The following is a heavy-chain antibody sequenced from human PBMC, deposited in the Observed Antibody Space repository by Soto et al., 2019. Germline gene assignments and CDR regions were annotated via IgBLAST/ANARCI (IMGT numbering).Heavy chain of an antibody. D-gene: IGHD2-2*01. J-gene: IGHJ2*01. CDR1: GGSFSGYY. CDR2: INHSGST. CDR3: ARAQYGVPKPFDL. Sequence: QVQLQQWGAGLLKPSETLSLTCAVYGGSFSGYYWSWIRQPPGKGLEWIGEINHSGSTNYNPSLKSRVTISVGTSKNQFSLKLSSVTAADTAVYYCARAQYGVPKPFDLWGRGTLVTVSS. V-gene: IGHV4-34*01.